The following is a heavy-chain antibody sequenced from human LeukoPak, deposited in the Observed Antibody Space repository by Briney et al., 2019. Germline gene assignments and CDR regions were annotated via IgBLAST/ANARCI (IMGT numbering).Heavy chain of an antibody. CDR3: ARDPVVVALRDWFDL. CDR1: GFTFSSYA. J-gene: IGHJ5*02. D-gene: IGHD2-2*01. Sequence: GRSLRLSCAASGFTFSSYAMHWVRQAPGKGLEWVAVISYDGSNKYYADSVKGRFTISRDNSKNTLYLQMNSLRAEDTAVYYCARDPVVVALRDWFDLWGQGTPVTVSS. V-gene: IGHV3-30-3*01. CDR2: ISYDGSNK.